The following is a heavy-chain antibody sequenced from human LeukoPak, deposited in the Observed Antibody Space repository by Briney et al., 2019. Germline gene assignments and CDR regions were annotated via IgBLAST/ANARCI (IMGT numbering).Heavy chain of an antibody. J-gene: IGHJ4*02. CDR2: IKQDGSEK. V-gene: IGHV3-7*01. D-gene: IGHD5-18*01. CDR3: ASGGYSYGWSLDY. CDR1: GFTFSSYW. Sequence: PGGSLRLSCAASGFTFSSYWMSWVRQAPGKGLEWVANIKQDGSEKYYVDSVKGRFTISRDNAKNSLYLQMNSLRAEDTAVYYCASGGYSYGWSLDYWGQGTLVTVSS.